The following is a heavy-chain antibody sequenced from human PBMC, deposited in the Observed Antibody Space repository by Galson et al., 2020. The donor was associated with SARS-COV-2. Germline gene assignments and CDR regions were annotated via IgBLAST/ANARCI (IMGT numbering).Heavy chain of an antibody. CDR3: ARGDYSSSHFPYYYMDV. CDR2: IYYTGST. CDR1: GGYIASYY. Sequence: SQTLSITCTVSGGYIASYYGSWLRQPPGKGLEWIGYIYYTGSTKYNPSLRSRVTMSVDASTNQFSLKLNSVTAGDTAVYYCARGDYSSSHFPYYYMDVWGKGTTVTVSS. V-gene: IGHV4-59*01. J-gene: IGHJ6*03. D-gene: IGHD6-13*01.